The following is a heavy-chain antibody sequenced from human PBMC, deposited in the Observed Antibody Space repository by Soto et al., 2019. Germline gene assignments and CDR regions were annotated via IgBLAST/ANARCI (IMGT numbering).Heavy chain of an antibody. D-gene: IGHD3-3*01. CDR1: GASINSDGYY. V-gene: IGHV4-31*11. J-gene: IGHJ4*02. CDR3: GRWRSVTWAFDH. Sequence: QVQLQESGPGLVIPSQTLSLTCAVSGASINSDGYYWSWVRQPPGKGLEWIGSIYYSGTAYYNSSLKPRAAISVETPQNLFSLQLASATAADTALYCCGRWRSVTWAFDHWGQGTLVAVSS. CDR2: IYYSGTA.